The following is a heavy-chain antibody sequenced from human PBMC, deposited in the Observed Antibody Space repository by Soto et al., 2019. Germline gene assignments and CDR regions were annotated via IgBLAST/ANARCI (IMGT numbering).Heavy chain of an antibody. CDR2: IFHSWIT. D-gene: IGHD1-1*01. CDR1: GYSISSGYY. CDR3: AREKERADAWNWLYY. V-gene: IGHV4-38-2*02. Sequence: SETLSLTCAVSGYSISSGYYWTWIRQPTGKGLEWIGNIFHSWITNYNPSLKSRVTISVDTSKNQFSLRLSSVTAADTAVYYCAREKERADAWNWLYYWGQGTQFTVSS. J-gene: IGHJ4*02.